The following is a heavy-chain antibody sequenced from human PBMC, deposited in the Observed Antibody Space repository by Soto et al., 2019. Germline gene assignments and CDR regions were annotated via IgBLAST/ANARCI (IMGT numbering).Heavy chain of an antibody. CDR2: IFTSGAT. CDR1: GVPISGSDYH. V-gene: IGHV4-30-4*01. Sequence: QVQLEESGPGLLKPSQTLSLMCTVSGVPISGSDYHWSWIRQSPGKGLEWIGYIFTSGATHYNSSLRSRITMSVEASKSLFSLRLTAVTAADTAVYFCARGSAAKRYFDLWGRGTLVTVSS. J-gene: IGHJ2*01. D-gene: IGHD5-18*01. CDR3: ARGSAAKRYFDL.